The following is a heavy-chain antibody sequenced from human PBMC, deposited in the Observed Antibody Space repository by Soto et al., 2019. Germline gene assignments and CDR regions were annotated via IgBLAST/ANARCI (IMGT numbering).Heavy chain of an antibody. CDR3: ARREIQGPIDY. D-gene: IGHD1-26*01. Sequence: QVQLQESGPGLVKPSDTLSLTCAVSGYSISSSNWWGWIRQPPGKGLEWIGYIYYSGTTYYNPSLKSRVTMSVDTSKNQCSLKLTSVTAVDTAEYYCARREIQGPIDYWGQGTLVTVSS. J-gene: IGHJ4*02. CDR1: GYSISSSNW. V-gene: IGHV4-28*01. CDR2: IYYSGTT.